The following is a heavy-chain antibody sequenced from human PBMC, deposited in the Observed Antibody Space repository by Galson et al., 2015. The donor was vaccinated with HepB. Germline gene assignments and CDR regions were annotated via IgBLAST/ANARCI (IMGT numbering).Heavy chain of an antibody. Sequence: SLRLSCAASGFTFSSYSMNWVRQAPGKGLEWVSSISSSSSYIYYADSVKGRFTISRDNAKNSLYLQMNSLRAEDTAVYYCARGGLLRYFDWDAFDIWGQGTMVTVSS. CDR3: ARGGLLRYFDWDAFDI. D-gene: IGHD3-9*01. CDR1: GFTFSSYS. V-gene: IGHV3-21*01. J-gene: IGHJ3*02. CDR2: ISSSSSYI.